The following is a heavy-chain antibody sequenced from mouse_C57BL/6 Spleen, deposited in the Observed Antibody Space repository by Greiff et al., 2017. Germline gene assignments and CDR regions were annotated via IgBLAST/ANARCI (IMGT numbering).Heavy chain of an antibody. Sequence: EVKLVESGGGLVQPGGSMKLSCAASGFTFSDAWMDWVRQSPEKGLEWVAEIRNKANNHATYYAESVKGRFTISRDDSKSSVYLQMNSLRAEDTGIYYCTRVITTVVDWYFDVWGTGTTVTVSS. CDR2: IRNKANNHAT. V-gene: IGHV6-6*01. CDR3: TRVITTVVDWYFDV. J-gene: IGHJ1*03. D-gene: IGHD1-1*01. CDR1: GFTFSDAW.